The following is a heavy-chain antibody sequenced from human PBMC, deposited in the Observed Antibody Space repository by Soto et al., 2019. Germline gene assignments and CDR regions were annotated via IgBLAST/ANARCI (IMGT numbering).Heavy chain of an antibody. D-gene: IGHD3-3*01. CDR1: GYNFAGYW. CDR2: IYPSDSDT. Sequence: GESLKISCKGSGYNFAGYWIAWVRQMPGKGLELMGIIYPSDSDTRYRPSFQGQVTISADKSISSTYLQWSSLRASDTAMYYCARGGVSTRTFDYWGQGTPVTVSS. CDR3: ARGGVSTRTFDY. V-gene: IGHV5-51*01. J-gene: IGHJ4*02.